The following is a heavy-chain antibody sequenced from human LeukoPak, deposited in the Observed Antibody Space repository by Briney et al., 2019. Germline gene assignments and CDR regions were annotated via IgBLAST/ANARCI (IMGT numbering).Heavy chain of an antibody. V-gene: IGHV3-21*01. CDR2: ITTSSNYI. Sequence: GGSLRLSCAASGFTFRSYSMNWVRQAPGKGLEGVSSITTSSNYIYYAHSLKGRFTISRDNPRNSLYLQMNSLRAEDTAVYYCARELFATRAFDYWGQGTLVTVSS. CDR1: GFTFRSYS. D-gene: IGHD2-15*01. J-gene: IGHJ4*02. CDR3: ARELFATRAFDY.